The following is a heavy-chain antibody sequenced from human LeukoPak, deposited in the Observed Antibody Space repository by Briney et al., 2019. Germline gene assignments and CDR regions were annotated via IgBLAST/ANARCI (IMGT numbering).Heavy chain of an antibody. Sequence: GGSLRLSCAASGFTFSSYSMNWVRQAPGKGLEWVSYISGSSSTIYYADSVKGRFTISRDNAKNTLYLQMNSLRAEDTAVYYCASTYYDYVWGSYRYYFDYWGQGTLVTVSS. J-gene: IGHJ4*02. CDR2: ISGSSSTI. D-gene: IGHD3-16*02. V-gene: IGHV3-48*04. CDR1: GFTFSSYS. CDR3: ASTYYDYVWGSYRYYFDY.